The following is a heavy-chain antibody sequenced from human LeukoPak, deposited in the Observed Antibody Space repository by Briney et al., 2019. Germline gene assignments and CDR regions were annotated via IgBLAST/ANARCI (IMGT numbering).Heavy chain of an antibody. D-gene: IGHD3-10*01. CDR1: GGSISSGGYY. V-gene: IGHV4-31*03. CDR3: ARHTNTPITMVRGPSNWFDP. CDR2: IYYSGST. Sequence: SETLSLTCTVSGGSISSGGYYWSWIRQHPGKGLEWIGYIYYSGSTYYNPSLKSRVTVSVDTSKNQFSLKLSSVTAADTAVYYCARHTNTPITMVRGPSNWFDPWGQGTLVTVSS. J-gene: IGHJ5*02.